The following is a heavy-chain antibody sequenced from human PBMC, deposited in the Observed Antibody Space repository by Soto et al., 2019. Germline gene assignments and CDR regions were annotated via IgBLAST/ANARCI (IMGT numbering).Heavy chain of an antibody. CDR3: ARDLRITMVRGGNWFDP. CDR2: IKQDGSEK. Sequence: ESGGGLVQPGGSLRLSCAASGFTFSSYWMSWVRQAPGKGLEWVANIKQDGSEKYYVDSVKGRFTISRDNAKNSLYLQMNSLRAEDTAVYYCARDLRITMVRGGNWFDPWGQGTLVTVSS. CDR1: GFTFSSYW. D-gene: IGHD3-10*01. J-gene: IGHJ5*02. V-gene: IGHV3-7*03.